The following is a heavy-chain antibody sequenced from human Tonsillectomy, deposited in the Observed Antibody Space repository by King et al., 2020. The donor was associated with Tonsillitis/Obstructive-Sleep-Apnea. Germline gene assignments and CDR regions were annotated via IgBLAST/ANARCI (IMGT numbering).Heavy chain of an antibody. CDR2: ISSSGSTI. CDR1: GFTFSSYE. D-gene: IGHD2-15*01. J-gene: IGHJ4*02. Sequence: VHLVESGGGLVQPGGSLRLSCAASGFTFSSYEMNWVRQAPGKGLEWVSYISSSGSTIYYADSVKGRFTISRDNAKNSLYLQMNSLRAEDTAVYYCARDLLGYCSGGSCYWGQGTLVTVSS. CDR3: ARDLLGYCSGGSCY. V-gene: IGHV3-48*03.